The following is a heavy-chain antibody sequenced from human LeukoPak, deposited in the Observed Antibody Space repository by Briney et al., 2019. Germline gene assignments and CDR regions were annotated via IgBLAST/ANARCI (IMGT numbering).Heavy chain of an antibody. CDR3: ARGYDSSGYFPDY. Sequence: GRSLRLSCAASGFTFSSYEMNWVRQAPGKRLEWVSYISGSGSTVYSADSVKGRFTISRDNAKNSLYLQMSSLRAEDTAVYYCARGYDSSGYFPDYWGQGTLVAVSS. J-gene: IGHJ4*02. CDR1: GFTFSSYE. D-gene: IGHD3-22*01. CDR2: ISGSGSTV. V-gene: IGHV3-48*03.